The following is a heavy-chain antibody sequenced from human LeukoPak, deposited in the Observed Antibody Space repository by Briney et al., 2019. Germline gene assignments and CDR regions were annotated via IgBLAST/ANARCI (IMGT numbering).Heavy chain of an antibody. CDR3: ARGDYDYVWGSYQFDY. Sequence: GGSLRLSCLTSGLTLSTNAMSWVRQAPGKGLEWISGISGSGASTYYADSVKGRFTISRDNSKNTLYLQMNSLRAEDTAVYYCARGDYDYVWGSYQFDYWGQGTLVTVSS. D-gene: IGHD3-16*01. CDR1: GLTLSTNA. J-gene: IGHJ4*02. V-gene: IGHV3-23*01. CDR2: ISGSGAST.